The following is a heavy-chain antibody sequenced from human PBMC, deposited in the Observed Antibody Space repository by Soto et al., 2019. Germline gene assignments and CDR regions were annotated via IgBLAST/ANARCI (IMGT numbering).Heavy chain of an antibody. J-gene: IGHJ3*02. CDR1: GGSISSGDYY. D-gene: IGHD1-1*01. V-gene: IGHV4-30-4*01. Sequence: SETLSLTCTVSGGSISSGDYYWSWIRQPPGKGLEWIGYIYYSGSTYYNPSLKSRVTISVDTSKNQFSLKLSSVTAADTAVYYCARDTKWKGHAFDIWGRGAMVTVSS. CDR2: IYYSGST. CDR3: ARDTKWKGHAFDI.